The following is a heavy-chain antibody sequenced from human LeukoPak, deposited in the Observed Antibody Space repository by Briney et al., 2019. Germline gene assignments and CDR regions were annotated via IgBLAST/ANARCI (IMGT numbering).Heavy chain of an antibody. CDR3: ARSGYKDWFDP. CDR2: IYYSGST. Sequence: SETLSLTCTVSGCSISTYYWSWIRQPPGKGLEWIGYIYYSGSTNYNPSLKSRVTISVDTSKNQFSLKLSSVTAADTAVYYCARSGYKDWFDPWGQGTLVTVSS. V-gene: IGHV4-59*01. CDR1: GCSISTYY. D-gene: IGHD5-18*01. J-gene: IGHJ5*02.